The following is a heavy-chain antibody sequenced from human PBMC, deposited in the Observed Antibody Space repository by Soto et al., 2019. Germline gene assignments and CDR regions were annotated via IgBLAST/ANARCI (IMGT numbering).Heavy chain of an antibody. Sequence: ASVKVSCKASGYTFTSYDINWVRQATGQGLEWMGWMNPNSGNTGYAQKFQGRVTMTRNTYISTAYMELSSLRSEDTAVYYCARGQYSSSWYCGGYYPGMDVGGQGTKVTVSS. CDR3: ARGQYSSSWYCGGYYPGMDV. CDR2: MNPNSGNT. D-gene: IGHD6-13*01. CDR1: GYTFTSYD. V-gene: IGHV1-8*01. J-gene: IGHJ6*02.